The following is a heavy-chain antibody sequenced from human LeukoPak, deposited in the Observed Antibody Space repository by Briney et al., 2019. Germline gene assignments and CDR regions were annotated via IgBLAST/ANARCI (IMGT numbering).Heavy chain of an antibody. CDR2: INHNGST. Sequence: PSETLSLTCAVYGGSFSGYYWSWIRQPPGKGLEWIGEINHNGSTNYNPSLKSRVTISVDTSKNQFSLKLSSVTAAGTAVYYCARGFRYMDVWGKGTTVTVSS. CDR3: ARGFRYMDV. CDR1: GGSFSGYY. J-gene: IGHJ6*03. V-gene: IGHV4-34*01.